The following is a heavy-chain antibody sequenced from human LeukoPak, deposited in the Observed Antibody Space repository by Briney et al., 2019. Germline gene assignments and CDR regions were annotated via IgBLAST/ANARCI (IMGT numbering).Heavy chain of an antibody. J-gene: IGHJ4*02. Sequence: GGSLRLSCAASGFTFSGHYMSWIRQAPGKGLEWVSCISSSGSTLFYADSVKGRFTISRDNAKNSLYLQMSSLRADDTAVYYCAREYPQRPYFDYWGQGTLVTVSS. CDR2: ISSSGSTL. CDR3: AREYPQRPYFDY. V-gene: IGHV3-11*01. CDR1: GFTFSGHY.